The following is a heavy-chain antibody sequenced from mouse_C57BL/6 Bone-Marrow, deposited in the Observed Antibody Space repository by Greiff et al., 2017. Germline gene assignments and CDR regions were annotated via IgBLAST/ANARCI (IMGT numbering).Heavy chain of an antibody. Sequence: VKLEESGGGLVQPGGSLKLSCAASGFTFSDYYMYWVRQTPEKRLEWVAYISNGGGSTYYPDTVKGRFTISRDNAKNTLYLQMSRLKSEDTAMFYCARHEGYHWGQGTLVTVSA. J-gene: IGHJ3*01. CDR3: ARHEGYH. CDR1: GFTFSDYY. D-gene: IGHD2-3*01. V-gene: IGHV5-12*01. CDR2: ISNGGGST.